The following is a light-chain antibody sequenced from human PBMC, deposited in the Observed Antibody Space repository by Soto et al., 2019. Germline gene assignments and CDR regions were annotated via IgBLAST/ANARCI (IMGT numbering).Light chain of an antibody. CDR2: DVS. J-gene: IGLJ1*01. V-gene: IGLV2-14*01. Sequence: QSALTQPASVSGSPGQSITISCTGTSSDVGGYNYVSWYQQHPGKAPKFMIYDVSNRPSGVSNRFSGSKSGNTASLTISVLQAEDEADYYCSSYTTSNTRQIVFGTGT. CDR3: SSYTTSNTRQIV. CDR1: SSDVGGYNY.